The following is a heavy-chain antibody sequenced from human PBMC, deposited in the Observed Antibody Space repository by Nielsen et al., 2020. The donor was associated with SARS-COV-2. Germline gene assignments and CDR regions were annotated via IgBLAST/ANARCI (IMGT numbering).Heavy chain of an antibody. D-gene: IGHD6-13*01. J-gene: IGHJ4*02. CDR1: GGSISSGGYY. Sequence: SETLSLTCTVSGGSISSGGYYWSWIRQHPGKGLEWIGYIYYSGSTYYNPSLKSRVTISVDTSKNQFSLKLSSVTAADTAVYYCASLGSSSWSFDYWGQGTLVTVSS. V-gene: IGHV4-31*03. CDR2: IYYSGST. CDR3: ASLGSSSWSFDY.